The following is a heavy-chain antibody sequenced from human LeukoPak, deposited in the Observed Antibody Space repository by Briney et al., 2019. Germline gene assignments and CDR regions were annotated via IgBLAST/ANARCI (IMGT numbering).Heavy chain of an antibody. D-gene: IGHD4-11*01. CDR2: IYTSGSS. CDR1: GGSISSYY. V-gene: IGHV4-4*07. J-gene: IGHJ4*02. Sequence: PSETLSLTCTVSGGSISSYYWSWIRQPAGKGLEWIGRIYTSGSSNYNRSLKSRVTMSVDTSKNQFSLELSSVTAADTAVYYCARSDNDYSSSYYFDYWGQGTLVTVSS. CDR3: ARSDNDYSSSYYFDY.